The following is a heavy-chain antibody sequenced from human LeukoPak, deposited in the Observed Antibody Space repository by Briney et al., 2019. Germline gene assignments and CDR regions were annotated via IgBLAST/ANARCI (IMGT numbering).Heavy chain of an antibody. J-gene: IGHJ4*02. CDR2: MNPNSGNT. V-gene: IGHV1-8*02. Sequence: ASVKVSCKASGGTFSSYAISWVRQAPGQGLEWMGWMNPNSGNTGYAQKFQGRVTMTRNTSISTAYMELSSLRSEDTAVYYCARGGYYYSPYWGQGTLVTVSS. CDR3: ARGGYYYSPY. CDR1: GGTFSSYA. D-gene: IGHD3-22*01.